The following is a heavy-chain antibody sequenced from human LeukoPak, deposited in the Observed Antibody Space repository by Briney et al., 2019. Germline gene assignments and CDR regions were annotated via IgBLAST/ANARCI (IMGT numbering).Heavy chain of an antibody. CDR3: AREYPYSSGWYEY. Sequence: GRSLRLSCAASGFIFSNYGMHWVRQAPGKGLEWVAVIWYDGSNKYYADSVKGRFTISRDNSKNMLYLEMNSLRAEDTAVYYCAREYPYSSGWYEYWGQGTLVTVSS. CDR1: GFIFSNYG. J-gene: IGHJ4*02. CDR2: IWYDGSNK. D-gene: IGHD6-19*01. V-gene: IGHV3-33*01.